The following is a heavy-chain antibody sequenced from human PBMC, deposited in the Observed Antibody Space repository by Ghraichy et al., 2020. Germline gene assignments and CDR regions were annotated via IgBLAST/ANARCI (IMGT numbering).Heavy chain of an antibody. CDR1: GGSISSSSYY. D-gene: IGHD6-19*01. V-gene: IGHV4-39*01. CDR2: IYYSGST. J-gene: IGHJ4*02. Sequence: SETLSLTCTVSGGSISSSSYYWGWIRQPPGKGLEWIGSIYYSGSTYYNPSLKSRVTISVDTSKNQFSLKLSSVTAADTAVYYCARLGLGYSSGWYVMDYWGQGTLVTVSS. CDR3: ARLGLGYSSGWYVMDY.